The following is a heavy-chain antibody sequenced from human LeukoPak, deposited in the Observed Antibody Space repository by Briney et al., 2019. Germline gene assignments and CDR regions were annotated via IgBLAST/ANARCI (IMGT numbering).Heavy chain of an antibody. CDR2: ICFTGTT. CDR3: VNGGSYLTK. V-gene: IGHV4-59*01. CDR1: GGSISSY. J-gene: IGHJ4*02. Sequence: SETLSLTCTVSGGSISSYWSWIRQSPGKGLEWIGYICFTGTTNYNPSLKSRLTISIDTSRNQFSLKLSSATAADTAIYYCVNGGSYLTKWGQGTLVTVSS. D-gene: IGHD3-10*01.